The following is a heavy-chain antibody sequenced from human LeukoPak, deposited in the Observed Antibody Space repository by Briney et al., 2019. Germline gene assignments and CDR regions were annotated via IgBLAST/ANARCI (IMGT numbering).Heavy chain of an antibody. D-gene: IGHD2-15*01. V-gene: IGHV3-7*03. Sequence: GGSLRFSCAVSGFTFSGFWMSWSRQAPGKGLEWVASINSDGSEGYYADVVKGRFTISRDNAKNSLYLQINSLRAEDTAVYYCAREIRETVVTRHYYYGIDVWGQGTTVTVSS. CDR3: AREIRETVVTRHYYYGIDV. CDR2: INSDGSEG. J-gene: IGHJ6*02. CDR1: GFTFSGFW.